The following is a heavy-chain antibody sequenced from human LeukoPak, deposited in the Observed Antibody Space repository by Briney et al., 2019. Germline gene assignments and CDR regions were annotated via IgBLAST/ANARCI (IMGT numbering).Heavy chain of an antibody. V-gene: IGHV3-21*01. J-gene: IGHJ5*02. Sequence: GESLRLSCAASGFPFSTYWMSWVRQAPGKGLEWVSSISSSSSYIYYADSVKGRFTISRDNAKNSLYLQMNSLRAEDTAVYYCARGFGIAVAGFDPWGQGTLVTVSS. CDR1: GFPFSTYW. D-gene: IGHD6-19*01. CDR2: ISSSSSYI. CDR3: ARGFGIAVAGFDP.